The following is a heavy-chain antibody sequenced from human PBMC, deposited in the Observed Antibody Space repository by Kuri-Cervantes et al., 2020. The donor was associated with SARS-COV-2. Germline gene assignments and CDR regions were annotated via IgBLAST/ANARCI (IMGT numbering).Heavy chain of an antibody. CDR2: ITRSSVYI. CDR1: GFTFSAYT. D-gene: IGHD3-3*01. Sequence: GESLKISCVASGFTFSAYTLNWVRQAPGKGLEWVSSITRSSVYISYADSLKGRFAISRDNAKNSLYLQMSSLRAEDTAVYYCAKPYYDFWSGHFPSWFDPWGQGTLVTVSS. V-gene: IGHV3-21*01. CDR3: AKPYYDFWSGHFPSWFDP. J-gene: IGHJ5*02.